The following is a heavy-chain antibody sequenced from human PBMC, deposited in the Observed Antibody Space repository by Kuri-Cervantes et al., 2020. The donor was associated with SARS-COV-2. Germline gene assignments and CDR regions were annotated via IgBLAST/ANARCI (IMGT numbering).Heavy chain of an antibody. CDR2: ISSSSSYI. CDR1: GFTFSSYS. V-gene: IGHV3-21*01. CDR3: ARVRNDYYYYYYMDV. J-gene: IGHJ6*03. Sequence: LSLTCADSGFTFSSYSMNWVRQTPGKGLEWVSSISSSSSYIYYADSVKGRFTISRDNAKNSLYLQMNSLRAEDTAVYYCARVRNDYYYYYYMDVWGKGTTVTVSS.